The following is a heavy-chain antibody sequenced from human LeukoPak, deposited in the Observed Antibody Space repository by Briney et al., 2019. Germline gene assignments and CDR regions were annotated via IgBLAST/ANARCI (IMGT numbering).Heavy chain of an antibody. CDR2: INHSGST. V-gene: IGHV4-34*01. CDR3: ARGPYYGSGYPNTFDY. J-gene: IGHJ4*02. Sequence: SETLSLTCAVYGGSFSGYYWSWIRQPPGKGLEWIGEINHSGSTNYNPSLKSRVTISVDTSKNQFSLKLSSVTAADTAVYYCARGPYYGSGYPNTFDYWGQGTLVTVSP. CDR1: GGSFSGYY. D-gene: IGHD3-10*01.